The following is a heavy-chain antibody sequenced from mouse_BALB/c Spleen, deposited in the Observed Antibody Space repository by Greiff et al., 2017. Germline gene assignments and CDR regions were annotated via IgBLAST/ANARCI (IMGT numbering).Heavy chain of an antibody. D-gene: IGHD1-1*01. V-gene: IGHV1S126*01. Sequence: VKLVESGPQLVRPGASVKISCKASGYSFTSYWMHWVKQRPGQGLEWIGMIDPSDSETRLNQKFKDKATLTVDKSSSTAYMQLSSPTSEDSAVYYCALITTVVFDVWGAGTTVTVSS. J-gene: IGHJ1*01. CDR2: IDPSDSET. CDR1: GYSFTSYW. CDR3: ALITTVVFDV.